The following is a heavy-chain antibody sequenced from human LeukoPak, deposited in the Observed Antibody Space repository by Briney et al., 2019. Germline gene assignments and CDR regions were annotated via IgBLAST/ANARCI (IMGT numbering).Heavy chain of an antibody. J-gene: IGHJ3*02. CDR3: ARPVRSRIAARLCAFDI. D-gene: IGHD6-6*01. V-gene: IGHV4-34*01. Sequence: PSETLSLTCAVYGGSFSGYYWSWIRQPPGKGLEWIGEINHSGSTNYNPSLKSRVTISVDTSKNQFSLKLSSVTAADTAVYYCARPVRSRIAARLCAFDIWGQGTMVTVSS. CDR2: INHSGST. CDR1: GGSFSGYY.